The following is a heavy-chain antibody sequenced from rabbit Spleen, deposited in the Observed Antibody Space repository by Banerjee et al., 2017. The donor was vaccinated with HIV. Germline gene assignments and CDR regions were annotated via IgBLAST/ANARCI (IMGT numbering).Heavy chain of an antibody. CDR1: GIDFSRGYD. J-gene: IGHJ4*01. D-gene: IGHD1-1*01. V-gene: IGHV1S47*01. CDR3: ARNPYVTSSGSNL. CDR2: IYTGDGST. Sequence: QLVESGGGLVKPGASLTLTCKASGIDFSRGYDMCWVRLAPGKGLEWIGCIYTGDGSTYYASWAKGRFTITRSTSLNTVTLQMTSLTAADTATYFCARNPYVTSSGSNLGGPGTLVTVS.